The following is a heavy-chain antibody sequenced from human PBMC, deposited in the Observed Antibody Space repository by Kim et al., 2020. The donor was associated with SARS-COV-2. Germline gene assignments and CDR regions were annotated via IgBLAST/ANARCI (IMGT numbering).Heavy chain of an antibody. V-gene: IGHV3-64D*09. CDR3: VKRYCSGGSCRFDP. CDR1: GFTFSSYA. D-gene: IGHD2-15*01. Sequence: GGSLRLSCSASGFTFSSYAMHWVRQAPGKGLEYVSAISSNGGSTYYADSVKGRFTISRDNSKNTLYLQMSSLRAEDTAVYYCVKRYCSGGSCRFDPWGQGTLVTVSS. CDR2: ISSNGGST. J-gene: IGHJ5*02.